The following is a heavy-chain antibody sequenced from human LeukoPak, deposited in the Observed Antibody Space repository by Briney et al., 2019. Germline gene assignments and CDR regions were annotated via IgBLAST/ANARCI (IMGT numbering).Heavy chain of an antibody. CDR1: GGSISSGSYY. Sequence: SETLSLTCTVSGGSISSGSYYWSWIRQPAGKGLEWIGRIYTSGSTNYNPSLKSRATISVDTSKNQFSLKLSSVTAADTAVYYCARAGNQYCSGGSCYPIWGQGTMVTVSS. J-gene: IGHJ3*02. V-gene: IGHV4-61*02. D-gene: IGHD2-15*01. CDR2: IYTSGST. CDR3: ARAGNQYCSGGSCYPI.